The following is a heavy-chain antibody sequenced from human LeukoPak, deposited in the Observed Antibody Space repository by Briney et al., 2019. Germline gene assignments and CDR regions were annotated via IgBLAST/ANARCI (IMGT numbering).Heavy chain of an antibody. V-gene: IGHV4-39*07. Sequence: SETLSLTCTVSGGSISSSSYYWGWIRQPPGKGLEWIGSIYYSGSTYYNPSLKSRVTISVDTSKNQFSLKLSSVTAADTAVYYCARDSGYNWNYGFDYWGQGTLVTVSS. D-gene: IGHD1-7*01. CDR1: GGSISSSSYY. J-gene: IGHJ4*02. CDR2: IYYSGST. CDR3: ARDSGYNWNYGFDY.